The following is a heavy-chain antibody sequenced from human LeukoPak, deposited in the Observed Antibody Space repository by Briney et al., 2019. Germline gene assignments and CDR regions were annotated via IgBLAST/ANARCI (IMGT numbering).Heavy chain of an antibody. CDR2: IVGSSST. V-gene: IGHV3-21*01. CDR1: GFTFSNFA. D-gene: IGHD6-13*01. CDR3: ARIGAGSSRDY. J-gene: IGHJ4*02. Sequence: GGSLRLSCAASGFTFSNFAMTWVRQAPGKGLEWVSSIVGSSSTHYADSLKGRFTISRDNAKNSLYLQMNSPRAEDTAVYYCARIGAGSSRDYWGQGTLVTVSS.